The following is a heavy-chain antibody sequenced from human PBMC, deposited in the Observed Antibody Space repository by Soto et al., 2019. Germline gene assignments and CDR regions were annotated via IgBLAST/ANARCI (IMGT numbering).Heavy chain of an antibody. D-gene: IGHD6-13*01. CDR2: IYYSGRT. CDR1: GGSIRSYC. V-gene: IGHV4-59*12. Sequence: QVQLQESGPGLVKPSETLSLTCTVSGGSIRSYCWSWIGKPPGKGLEWIGYIYYSGRTNYNPSLKSRVTLSVATSKNKFSLKLCSVTAAVTAVYYGARSYSSSWGEYFQHWGQGNLVTVSS. CDR3: ARSYSSSWGEYFQH. J-gene: IGHJ1*01.